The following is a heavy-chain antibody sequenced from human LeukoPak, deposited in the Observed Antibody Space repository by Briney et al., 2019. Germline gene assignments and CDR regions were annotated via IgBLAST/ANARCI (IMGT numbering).Heavy chain of an antibody. D-gene: IGHD6-6*01. V-gene: IGHV3-7*04. CDR1: GFTFSSFW. J-gene: IGHJ4*02. CDR2: VKQDGSEK. CDR3: ARGGSSRFEY. Sequence: RPGGSLRLSCAASGFTFSSFWMSWVRQAPGKGLEWVANVKQDGSEKYYVDSVKGRFTISRDNAENSLYLHMNGLRVEDTAVYYCARGGSSRFEYWGQGTLVTVSS.